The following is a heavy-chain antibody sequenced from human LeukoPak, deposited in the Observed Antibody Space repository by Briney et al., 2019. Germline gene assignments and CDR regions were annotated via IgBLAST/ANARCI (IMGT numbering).Heavy chain of an antibody. CDR2: ISAYNGNT. CDR1: GYTFTSYG. J-gene: IGHJ6*03. CDR3: ARGEYYGSGSLEYYMDV. D-gene: IGHD3-10*01. V-gene: IGHV1-18*01. Sequence: ASVKVSCKASGYTFTSYGISWVRQAPGQGLEWMEWISAYNGNTNYAQKLQGRVTMTTDTSTSTAYMELRSLRSDDTAVYYCARGEYYGSGSLEYYMDVWGKGTTVTVSS.